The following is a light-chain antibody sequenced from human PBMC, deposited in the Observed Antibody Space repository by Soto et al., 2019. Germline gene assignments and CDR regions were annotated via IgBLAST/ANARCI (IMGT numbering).Light chain of an antibody. Sequence: QSVLTQPASVSGSPGQSITISCTGTNSDVGGYNYVSWYQQYPGKAPRLLIYEVTNRPSGVSNRFSGSKSGNTASLTISGLQAEDEADYYCSSYTTSSTLYVFGAGTKVTV. CDR1: NSDVGGYNY. J-gene: IGLJ1*01. CDR2: EVT. V-gene: IGLV2-14*01. CDR3: SSYTTSSTLYV.